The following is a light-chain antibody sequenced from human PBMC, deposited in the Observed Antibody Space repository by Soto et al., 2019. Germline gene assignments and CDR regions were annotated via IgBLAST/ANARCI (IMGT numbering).Light chain of an antibody. Sequence: QSVLTQPPSASGSPGQSVTISCTGTSSDIGRFNYVSWYQQHPGKAPKLLLYEVFHRPSGIPDRFSGSTSGHTASLTVSGLRAYDEATYYCSSYAGSDFLVFGGGTKLTVL. CDR2: EVF. V-gene: IGLV2-8*01. CDR1: SSDIGRFNY. CDR3: SSYAGSDFLV. J-gene: IGLJ2*01.